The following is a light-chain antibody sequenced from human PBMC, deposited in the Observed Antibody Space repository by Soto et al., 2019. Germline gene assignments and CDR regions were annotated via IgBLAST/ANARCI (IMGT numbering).Light chain of an antibody. CDR3: PPTYTSPRT. V-gene: IGKV1-39*01. J-gene: IGKJ1*01. Sequence: DTQMAQSPSSLSASVGDRISITCRASHTASNYVNWYQQKPGKAPTLLISATSTLHSGVPSRFSGSGSGTDLTLTIYSLQTESFAKYYCPPTYTSPRTFGQGTKVAIK. CDR2: ATS. CDR1: HTASNY.